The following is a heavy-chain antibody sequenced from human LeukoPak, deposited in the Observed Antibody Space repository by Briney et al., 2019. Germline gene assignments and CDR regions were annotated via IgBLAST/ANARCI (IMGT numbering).Heavy chain of an antibody. Sequence: GGSLRLSCAASGFTFSSYWMHWVRQAPGKGLVWVSRINTDGSSTSYADSVKGRFTISRDSAKDTLYLQMNSLRAEDTAVYYCARDRPNMITFGGVPDYWGQGTLVTVSS. D-gene: IGHD3-16*01. CDR3: ARDRPNMITFGGVPDY. CDR2: INTDGSST. CDR1: GFTFSSYW. J-gene: IGHJ4*02. V-gene: IGHV3-74*01.